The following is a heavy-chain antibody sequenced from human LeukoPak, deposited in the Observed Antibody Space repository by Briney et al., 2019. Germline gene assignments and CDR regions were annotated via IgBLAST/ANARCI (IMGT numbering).Heavy chain of an antibody. J-gene: IGHJ4*02. CDR3: ARGPEGGFDY. CDR2: IIPIFGTA. CDR1: GGTFSSYA. Sequence: AASVKASCKASGGTFSSYAISWVRQAPGQGLEWMGGIIPIFGTANYAQKFQGRVTITADESTSTAYMELSSLRSEDTAVYYCARGPEGGFDYWGQGTLVTVSS. D-gene: IGHD1-26*01. V-gene: IGHV1-69*13.